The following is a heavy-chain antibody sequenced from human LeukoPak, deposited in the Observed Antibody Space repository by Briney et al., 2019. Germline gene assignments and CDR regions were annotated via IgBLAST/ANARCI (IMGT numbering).Heavy chain of an antibody. CDR3: ARGYGPYSYGLWDYYYYYYMDV. D-gene: IGHD5-18*01. V-gene: IGHV1-46*01. CDR1: GYTFTNYH. CDR2: INPSGGRT. Sequence: ASVKVSCKASGYTFTNYHMHWVRQAPGQGLEWMGIINPSGGRTSYAQKFQGRVTITADKSTSTAYMELSSLRSEDTAVYYCARGYGPYSYGLWDYYYYYYMDVWGKGTTVTVSS. J-gene: IGHJ6*03.